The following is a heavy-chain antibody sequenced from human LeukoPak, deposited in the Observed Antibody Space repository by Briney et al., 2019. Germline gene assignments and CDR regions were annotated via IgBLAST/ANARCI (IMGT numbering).Heavy chain of an antibody. CDR3: ARWLATLPKMFDP. Sequence: SETLSLTCAVYGGYFSGNHWSWIRQPPGRGLEWIGEINYSGSTNYNPSLKSRVTISVDTSKNQFSLKLSSVTAADTAVYYCARWLATLPKMFDPWGQGTLVTVSS. CDR2: INYSGST. V-gene: IGHV4-34*01. CDR1: GGYFSGNH. J-gene: IGHJ5*02. D-gene: IGHD3-22*01.